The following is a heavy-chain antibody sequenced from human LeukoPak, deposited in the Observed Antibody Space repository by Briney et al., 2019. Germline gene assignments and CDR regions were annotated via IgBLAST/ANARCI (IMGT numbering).Heavy chain of an antibody. J-gene: IGHJ5*02. D-gene: IGHD6-19*01. Sequence: ASVKVSCKASGYTFTGYYMHWVRQAPGQGLEWMGWINPNSGGTNYAQKFQGRVTMTRDTSISTAYMELSRLRSDDTAVYYCARECPRIIAVAGTHWFDPWGQGTLVTVSS. CDR3: ARECPRIIAVAGTHWFDP. CDR2: INPNSGGT. CDR1: GYTFTGYY. V-gene: IGHV1-2*02.